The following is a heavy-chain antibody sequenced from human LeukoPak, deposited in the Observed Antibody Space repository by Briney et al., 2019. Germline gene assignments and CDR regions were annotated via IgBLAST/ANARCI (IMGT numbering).Heavy chain of an antibody. V-gene: IGHV1-8*03. Sequence: GASVKVSCKASGYTFTGYYMHWVRQATGQGLEWMGWMNPNSGNTGYAQKFQGRVTITRNTSISTAYMELSSLRSEDTAVYYCARGRGSGWLPAYYYYYMDVWGKGTTVTVSS. J-gene: IGHJ6*03. CDR1: GYTFTGYY. D-gene: IGHD6-19*01. CDR2: MNPNSGNT. CDR3: ARGRGSGWLPAYYYYYMDV.